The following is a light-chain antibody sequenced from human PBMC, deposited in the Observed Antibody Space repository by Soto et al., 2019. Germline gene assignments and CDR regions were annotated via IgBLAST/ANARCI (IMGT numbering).Light chain of an antibody. CDR1: QSTTTY. CDR3: QQSYNTTWT. Sequence: DIQITQSPSSLSASVGDRVTITCRANQSTTTYLNWYQQKPGKATKLLIYAASSVQSGVPSSFSGSGSETDFTLTIRSLQPEDFATYSCQQSYNTTWTFGQGTKVDI. J-gene: IGKJ1*01. CDR2: AAS. V-gene: IGKV1-39*01.